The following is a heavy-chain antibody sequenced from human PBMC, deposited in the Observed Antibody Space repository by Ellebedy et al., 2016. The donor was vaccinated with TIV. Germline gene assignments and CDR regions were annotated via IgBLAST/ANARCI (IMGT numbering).Heavy chain of an antibody. V-gene: IGHV3-7*03. J-gene: IGHJ6*02. CDR1: GFTFSNYW. CDR3: ARGCVVGPYGMDV. CDR2: IKQDGSEK. Sequence: PGGSLRLSCGASGFTFSNYWMNWVRQAPGKGLEWVANIKQDGSEKYYVDSVKGRFTISRDISKNTVHLQMNSLRAEDTAVYYCARGCVVGPYGMDVWGQGTTVTVSS. D-gene: IGHD1-26*01.